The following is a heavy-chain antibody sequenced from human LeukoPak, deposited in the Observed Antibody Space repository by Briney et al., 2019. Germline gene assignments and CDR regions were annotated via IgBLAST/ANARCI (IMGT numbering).Heavy chain of an antibody. V-gene: IGHV3-23*01. CDR2: ISGSGGST. Sequence: GGSLRLSCVASGFTLSSYAMSWVRQAPGKGLEWVSFISGSGGSTYYTDSVKGRFTISRDNSKNTLSLQMNSLRADDTAVYYCAKDCRSVTSCYHGYWGQGTLVTVSS. D-gene: IGHD2-2*01. CDR1: GFTLSSYA. CDR3: AKDCRSVTSCYHGY. J-gene: IGHJ4*02.